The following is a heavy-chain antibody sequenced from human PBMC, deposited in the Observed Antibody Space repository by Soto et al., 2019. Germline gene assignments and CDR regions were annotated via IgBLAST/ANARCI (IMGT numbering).Heavy chain of an antibody. V-gene: IGHV3-23*01. D-gene: IGHD5-12*01. CDR3: AKAISGYNAPLDH. J-gene: IGHJ4*02. CDR2: ITGSGGST. CDR1: GFTFSSYA. Sequence: EVQLLESGGGLVQPGGSLRLSCAASGFTFSSYAMNWVRQAPGKGLEWVSVITGSGGSTYYADSVKGRFTISRDNSKNTLYVQLHSLRADETAVYYCAKAISGYNAPLDHWGQGTRVTVSS.